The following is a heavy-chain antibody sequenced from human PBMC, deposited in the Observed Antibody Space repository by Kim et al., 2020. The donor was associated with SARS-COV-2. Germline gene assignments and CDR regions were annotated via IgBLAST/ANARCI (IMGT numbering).Heavy chain of an antibody. J-gene: IGHJ4*02. CDR1: GFTFSSYA. Sequence: GGSLRLSCAASGFTFSSYAMSWVRQAPGKGLEWVSAISGSGGSTYYADSVKGRFTISRDNSKNTLYLQMNSLRAEDTAVYYCAKFGRPGIAAAATPFFDYWGQGTLVTVSS. D-gene: IGHD6-13*01. CDR2: ISGSGGST. V-gene: IGHV3-23*01. CDR3: AKFGRPGIAAAATPFFDY.